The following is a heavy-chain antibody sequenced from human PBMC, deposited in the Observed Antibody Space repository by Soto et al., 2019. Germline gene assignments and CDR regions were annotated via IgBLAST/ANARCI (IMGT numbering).Heavy chain of an antibody. CDR2: MNPNSGNT. CDR1: GYTFTSYD. J-gene: IGHJ6*03. Sequence: QVQLVQSWAEVKKSGASVKVSCKASGYTFTSYDINWVRQATGQGLEWMGWMNPNSGNTGYAQKFQGRITMTRNTSITTAYMELSSLRSEDTAVYYCARGPYYYYYMDVWGKGTTVTVSS. V-gene: IGHV1-8*01. CDR3: ARGPYYYYYMDV.